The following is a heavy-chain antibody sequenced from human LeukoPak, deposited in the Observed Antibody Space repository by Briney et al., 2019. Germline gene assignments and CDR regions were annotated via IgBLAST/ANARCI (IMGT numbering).Heavy chain of an antibody. Sequence: PSETLSLTCAVSGYSISSGYYWGWIRQPPGKRLEWIGSIYRSGSTYYNPSLKSRITISVDTSKSHFSLKLTSVTAADTAVYYCARLGAYYYDSSGYYYNRYFDYWGQGTLVTVSS. D-gene: IGHD3-22*01. CDR2: IYRSGST. CDR3: ARLGAYYYDSSGYYYNRYFDY. J-gene: IGHJ4*02. V-gene: IGHV4-38-2*01. CDR1: GYSISSGYY.